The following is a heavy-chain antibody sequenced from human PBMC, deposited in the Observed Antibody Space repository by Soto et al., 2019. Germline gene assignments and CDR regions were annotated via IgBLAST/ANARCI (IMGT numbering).Heavy chain of an antibody. V-gene: IGHV3-30-3*01. CDR1: GFTFSSYA. Sequence: PGGSLRLSCAASGFTFSSYAMHWVRQAPGKGLEWVAVISYDGSNKYYADSVKGRFTISRDNSKNTLYLQMNSLRAEDTAVYYCARGVFKDDYVWGSYRSIFDYCGQGTLVTVST. CDR3: ARGVFKDDYVWGSYRSIFDY. J-gene: IGHJ4*02. D-gene: IGHD3-16*02. CDR2: ISYDGSNK.